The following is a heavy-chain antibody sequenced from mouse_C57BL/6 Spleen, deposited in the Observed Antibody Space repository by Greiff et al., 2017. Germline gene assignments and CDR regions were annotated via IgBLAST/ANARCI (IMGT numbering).Heavy chain of an antibody. Sequence: ESGPGILQPSQTLSLTCSFSGFSLSTFGMGVGRIRQPSGKGLEWLAHIWWDDDKYYNPALKSRLTISMDTSKNQVFLKIANVDTADTATYYCARELRDYAMDYWGQGTSVTVSS. CDR3: ARELRDYAMDY. J-gene: IGHJ4*01. D-gene: IGHD1-1*01. V-gene: IGHV8-8*01. CDR1: GFSLSTFGMG. CDR2: IWWDDDK.